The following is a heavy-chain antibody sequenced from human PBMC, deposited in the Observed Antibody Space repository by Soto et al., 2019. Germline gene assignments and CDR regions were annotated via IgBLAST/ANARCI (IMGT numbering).Heavy chain of an antibody. V-gene: IGHV4-4*02. CDR3: ARDGGLIVYAISDYYYGMDF. CDR1: GGSISSSNW. J-gene: IGHJ6*02. CDR2: IYHSGST. D-gene: IGHD2-8*01. Sequence: PSETLSLTCAVSGGSISSSNWWSWVRQPPGKGLEWIGEIYHSGSTNYNPSLKSRDTIAVNKSKNHLSLELSSVTAADTAVYYCARDGGLIVYAISDYYYGMDFWGQGTTVTVSS.